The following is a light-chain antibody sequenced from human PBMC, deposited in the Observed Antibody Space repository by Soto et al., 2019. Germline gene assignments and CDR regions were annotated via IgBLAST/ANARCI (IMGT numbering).Light chain of an antibody. CDR1: QSIRNW. Sequence: DIQLTQTPSTLSASVGDEVTITCRASQSIRNWLAWYQQKPGKVPKLLIYDASSLASGVPSRFSGSGYGTVFTLTISSVQPDDFASFYCQEYNSYAWMLGQGTKVDIK. CDR3: QEYNSYAWM. V-gene: IGKV1-5*01. J-gene: IGKJ1*01. CDR2: DAS.